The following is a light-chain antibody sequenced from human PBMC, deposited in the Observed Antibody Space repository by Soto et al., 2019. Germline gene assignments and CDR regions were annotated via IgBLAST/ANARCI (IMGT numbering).Light chain of an antibody. Sequence: QSVLTQPASVSGSPGQSITISCTGTSSDVGGYDLVSWYQQHPGKATKLIIYEGSKRPSGISNRFSGSKSGNTASLIISGLQGDDEGDYYCCAYVSSNTLLFGVGTKLTV. CDR1: SSDVGGYDL. CDR3: CAYVSSNTLL. V-gene: IGLV2-23*01. J-gene: IGLJ3*02. CDR2: EGS.